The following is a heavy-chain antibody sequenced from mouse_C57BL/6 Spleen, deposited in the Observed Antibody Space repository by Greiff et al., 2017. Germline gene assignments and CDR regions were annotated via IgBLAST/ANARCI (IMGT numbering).Heavy chain of an antibody. V-gene: IGHV1-74*01. D-gene: IGHD1-1*01. Sequence: VQLQQPGAELVKPGASVKVSCKASGYTFTSYWMHWVKQRPGQGLEWIGRIHPSDSDTNYNQKFKGKATLTVDKSSSTAYMQLSRLTSEDSAVYYCAIDGTTVVARYFDVWGTGTTVTVSS. CDR2: IHPSDSDT. J-gene: IGHJ1*03. CDR3: AIDGTTVVARYFDV. CDR1: GYTFTSYW.